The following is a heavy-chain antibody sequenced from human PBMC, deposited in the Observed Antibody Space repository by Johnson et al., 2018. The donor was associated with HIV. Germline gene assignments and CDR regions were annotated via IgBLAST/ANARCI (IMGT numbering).Heavy chain of an antibody. J-gene: IGHJ3*02. Sequence: EMQLVESGGGLVQPGGSLRLSCAASGFTFSSYAMSWVRQAPGKGLEWVSAISGSGGSTYYADSVKGRFTISRDNSKNTLYLQMNSLRPEDTAVYFCARGGLYIQFLAFDAFDIWGQGTMVTVSS. D-gene: IGHD4-11*01. CDR2: ISGSGGST. CDR1: GFTFSSYA. V-gene: IGHV3-23*04. CDR3: ARGGLYIQFLAFDAFDI.